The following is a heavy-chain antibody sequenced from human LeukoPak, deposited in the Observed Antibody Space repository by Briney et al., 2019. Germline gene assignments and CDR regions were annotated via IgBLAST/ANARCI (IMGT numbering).Heavy chain of an antibody. CDR3: AKSAGGFDY. J-gene: IGHJ4*02. V-gene: IGHV3-23*01. D-gene: IGHD6-19*01. CDR2: ISGSGAST. CDR1: GFTFSNYA. Sequence: GGSLRLSCAASGFTFSNYAMSWVRQAPGKGLEWVSTISGSGASTYYADSVKGRFTISRDSSKNTLYLQMNSLRAEDTAVYYCAKSAGGFDYWGQGTLVTVSS.